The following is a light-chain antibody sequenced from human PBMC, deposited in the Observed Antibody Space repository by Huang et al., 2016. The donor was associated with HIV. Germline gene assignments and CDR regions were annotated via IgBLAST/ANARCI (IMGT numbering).Light chain of an antibody. CDR2: AAS. V-gene: IGKV1-39*01. CDR3: QQSYSTPLT. CDR1: QSISNY. Sequence: DIQMTQSPSSLSASVGERVTITCRASQSISNYLNWYQQKPGKAPKLLIYAASSLQSGVPSRFSGSGSGTDFTLTISSLQPEDFATYYCQQSYSTPLTCGQGTKVEIK. J-gene: IGKJ1*01.